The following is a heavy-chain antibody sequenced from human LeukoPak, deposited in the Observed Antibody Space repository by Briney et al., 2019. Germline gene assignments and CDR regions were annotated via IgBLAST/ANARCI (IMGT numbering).Heavy chain of an antibody. V-gene: IGHV4-39*01. J-gene: IGHJ4*02. CDR1: GGSIRSSYYY. CDR2: IYDSGST. Sequence: SETLSFTCTVSGGSIRSSYYYWGWIRQPPGKGLEWVGSIYDSGSTYYNPSLKSRVTISVDTSKNQFSLKPNSVTAADTAVYYCARHKLTYYFDSWGQGTLVTVSS. D-gene: IGHD2-15*01. CDR3: ARHKLTYYFDS.